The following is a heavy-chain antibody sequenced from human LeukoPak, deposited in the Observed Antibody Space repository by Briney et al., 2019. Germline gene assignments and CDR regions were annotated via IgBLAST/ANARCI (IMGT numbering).Heavy chain of an antibody. CDR1: GFTFSKYA. D-gene: IGHD4-17*01. CDR3: GRDPNGDYVGALEF. J-gene: IGHJ3*01. V-gene: IGHV3-23*01. Sequence: GGSLRLSCAASGFTFSKYALVWVRQAPGKGLEWVSASSSGGSNPLYADAVKGRFTISGDNSKNTLYLQMNSLRAEDTAVYYCGRDPNGDYVGALEFWGRGTMVIVSS. CDR2: SSSGGSNP.